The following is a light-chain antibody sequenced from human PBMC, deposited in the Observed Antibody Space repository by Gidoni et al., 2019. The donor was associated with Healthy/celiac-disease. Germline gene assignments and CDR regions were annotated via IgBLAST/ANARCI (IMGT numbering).Light chain of an antibody. V-gene: IGKV1-39*01. Sequence: TQITRSPSSLSASVGDRVTITCRASQSISSYLNWYQQKPGKAPKLLIYAASSLQSGVPSRFSGSGSGTDFTLTISSLQPEDFATYYCQQSYSTPLTFGGGTKVEIK. CDR3: QQSYSTPLT. CDR2: AAS. CDR1: QSISSY. J-gene: IGKJ4*01.